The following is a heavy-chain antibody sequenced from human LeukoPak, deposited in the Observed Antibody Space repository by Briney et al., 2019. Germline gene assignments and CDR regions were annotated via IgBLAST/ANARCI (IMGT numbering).Heavy chain of an antibody. CDR3: VREVGRPKTFYFDS. D-gene: IGHD3-16*01. CDR1: GFVFNRDN. CDR2: ISEAI. Sequence: PGGSLRLSRIASGFVFNRDNMNWVRRAPGKGLEWVAHISEAIYYADSVQGRFTISRDNAKNSLYLQMSNLRAEDTAMYYCVREVGRPKTFYFDSWGRGTPVTVSS. V-gene: IGHV3-48*04. J-gene: IGHJ4*02.